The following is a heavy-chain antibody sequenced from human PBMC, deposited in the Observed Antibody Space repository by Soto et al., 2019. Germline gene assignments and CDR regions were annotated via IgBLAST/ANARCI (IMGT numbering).Heavy chain of an antibody. CDR2: IVVGSGNT. Sequence: QMQLVQSGPEVKKPGTSVKVSCKASGFTFTSSAVQWVRQARGQRLEWIGWIVVGSGNTNYAQKFQERVTITRDMSTSTAYMELSSLRSEDTAVYYCAAPSPEDYDILTGYPNFDYWGQGTLVTVSS. D-gene: IGHD3-9*01. CDR3: AAPSPEDYDILTGYPNFDY. CDR1: GFTFTSSA. V-gene: IGHV1-58*01. J-gene: IGHJ4*02.